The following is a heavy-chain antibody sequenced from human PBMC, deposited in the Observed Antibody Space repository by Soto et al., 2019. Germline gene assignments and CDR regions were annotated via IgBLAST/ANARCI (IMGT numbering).Heavy chain of an antibody. V-gene: IGHV4-59*01. CDR2: IYYSGST. D-gene: IGHD6-13*01. Sequence: PETLSLTCTASGGSISSSYWSWIRQPPGKRLEWIGYIYYSGSTNYNPSLKSRVTISVDTSKNQFSPKPSSVTAADTAVYSCARVESSSRRPKFDYWGQGTLVTVSS. CDR1: GGSISSSY. CDR3: ARVESSSRRPKFDY. J-gene: IGHJ4*02.